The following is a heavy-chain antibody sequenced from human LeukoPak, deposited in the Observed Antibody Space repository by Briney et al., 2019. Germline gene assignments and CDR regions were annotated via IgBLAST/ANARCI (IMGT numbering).Heavy chain of an antibody. V-gene: IGHV3-73*01. D-gene: IGHD6-13*01. Sequence: GGSLRLSCAASGFTFSGSAMHWVRQASGKGLEWVGRIRSKANSYATAYAASVKGRFTISRDDSKNTAYLQMNSLKTEDTAVYYCTRLLISSYDAFDIWGQGTMVTVSS. J-gene: IGHJ3*02. CDR3: TRLLISSYDAFDI. CDR1: GFTFSGSA. CDR2: IRSKANSYAT.